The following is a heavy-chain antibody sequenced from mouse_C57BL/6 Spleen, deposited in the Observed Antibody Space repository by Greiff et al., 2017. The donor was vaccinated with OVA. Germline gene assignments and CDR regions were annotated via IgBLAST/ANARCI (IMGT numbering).Heavy chain of an antibody. D-gene: IGHD1-1*01. CDR3: ARFITVKDWYFDV. J-gene: IGHJ1*03. CDR2: IDPSDSYT. V-gene: IGHV1-69*01. CDR1: GYTFTSYW. Sequence: QVQLQQPGAELVMPGASVKLSCKASGYTFTSYWMHWVKQRPGQGLEWIGEIDPSDSYTNYNQKFKGKSTLTVDKSSSTAYMQLSSLTAEDSAVYYCARFITVKDWYFDVWGTGTTVTVSS.